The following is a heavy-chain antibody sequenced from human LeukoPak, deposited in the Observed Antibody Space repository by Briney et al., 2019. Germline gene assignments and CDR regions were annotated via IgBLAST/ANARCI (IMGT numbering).Heavy chain of an antibody. J-gene: IGHJ4*02. Sequence: GGSLRLSCAASGFTFSSYAMSWVRQAPGKGLEWVSAISGSGGSTYYADSVKGRFTISRDNSKNTLYLQMNSLRAEDTAVYYCAKDLLDSQTSSGYPQFDYWGQGTLVTVSS. CDR1: GFTFSSYA. D-gene: IGHD3-22*01. V-gene: IGHV3-23*01. CDR3: AKDLLDSQTSSGYPQFDY. CDR2: ISGSGGST.